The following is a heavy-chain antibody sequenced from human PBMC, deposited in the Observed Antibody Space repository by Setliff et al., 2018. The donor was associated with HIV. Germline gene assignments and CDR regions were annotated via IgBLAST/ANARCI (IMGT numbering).Heavy chain of an antibody. CDR3: VHVSFYREVYFDA. CDR2: IYWDDDV. J-gene: IGHJ4*01. Sequence: SGPTLVNPPQTLTLTCTVSGFSLGSSGVGVGWVRQPPGEGLEWLALIYWDDDVRYNPSLKSRLTITRDTSRNQVDLTVSNLDPVDTATYFCVHVSFYREVYFDAWGQGILVTVSS. D-gene: IGHD3-16*02. V-gene: IGHV2-5*02. CDR1: GFSLGSSGVG.